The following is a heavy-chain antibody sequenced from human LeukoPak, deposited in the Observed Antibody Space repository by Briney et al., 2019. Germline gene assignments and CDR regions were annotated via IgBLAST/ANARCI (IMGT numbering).Heavy chain of an antibody. V-gene: IGHV1-2*02. CDR2: INPNSGGT. CDR3: AVIPTVRGPFDY. Sequence: ASVKVSCKASGYTFTVYYMHWVRQAPGQGLEWMGWINPNSGGTNYAQKFQGRVTMTRDTSISTAYMELSRLRSDDTAVYYCAVIPTVRGPFDYWGQGTLVTVSS. J-gene: IGHJ4*02. CDR1: GYTFTVYY. D-gene: IGHD3-10*01.